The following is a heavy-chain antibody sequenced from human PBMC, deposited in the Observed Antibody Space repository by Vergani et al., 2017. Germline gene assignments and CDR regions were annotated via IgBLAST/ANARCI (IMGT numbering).Heavy chain of an antibody. J-gene: IGHJ4*02. CDR1: GFTFDDYA. CDR2: IRWNSCSI. V-gene: IGHV3-9*01. CDR3: AKVNQYCSSTSCYFDY. D-gene: IGHD2-2*01. Sequence: EVQLVESGGGLVQPGRSLRLSCAASGFTFDDYAIHWVRQAPGKGLEWVSVIRWNSCSIGYAESVKGRFTISRDNAKNSLYLQMNSLRAEDTALYYCAKVNQYCSSTSCYFDYWGQGTLVTVSS.